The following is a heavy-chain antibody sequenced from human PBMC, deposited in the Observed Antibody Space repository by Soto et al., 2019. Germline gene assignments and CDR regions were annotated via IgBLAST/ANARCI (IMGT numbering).Heavy chain of an antibody. V-gene: IGHV4-38-2*01. CDR1: GYSISSGYY. CDR3: ARGHIVVVPTVGWFDP. Sequence: KTSETLSLTCAVSGYSISSGYYWGWIRQPPGKGLEWIGSMFHSGSTYYNPSLKSRVTISVDTSKNQFSLKLSSVTAADTAVYYCARGHIVVVPTVGWFDPWGHGTLVT. CDR2: MFHSGST. J-gene: IGHJ5*02. D-gene: IGHD2-2*01.